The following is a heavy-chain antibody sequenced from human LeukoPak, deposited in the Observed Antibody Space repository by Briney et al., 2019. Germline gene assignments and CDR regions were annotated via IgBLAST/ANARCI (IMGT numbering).Heavy chain of an antibody. CDR3: ARDPANKWEEPVYRFEN. CDR1: GGTFSSYA. CDR2: INVGNGNI. Sequence: ASVKVSCKASGGTFSSYAISWVRQAPGQRLEWMGWINVGNGNIKYSQKFQGRVTITRDISANSAYMELNSLRSEDTAVYYCARDPANKWEEPVYRFENWGQGSLVTVSS. V-gene: IGHV1-3*01. J-gene: IGHJ4*02. D-gene: IGHD1-14*01.